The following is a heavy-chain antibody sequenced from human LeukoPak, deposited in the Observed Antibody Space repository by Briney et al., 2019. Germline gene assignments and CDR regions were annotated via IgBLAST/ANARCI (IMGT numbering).Heavy chain of an antibody. CDR2: VSGSGGST. J-gene: IGHJ4*02. V-gene: IGHV3-23*01. Sequence: PGGSLRLSCAASGFTFSSYAMSWVRQAPGKGLEWVSAVSGSGGSTYYADSVKGRFTISRDNSKNTLYLQMNSLRAEDTAVYYCAKGFLSDYYDSSGYYLDYWGQGTLVTVSS. CDR1: GFTFSSYA. D-gene: IGHD3-22*01. CDR3: AKGFLSDYYDSSGYYLDY.